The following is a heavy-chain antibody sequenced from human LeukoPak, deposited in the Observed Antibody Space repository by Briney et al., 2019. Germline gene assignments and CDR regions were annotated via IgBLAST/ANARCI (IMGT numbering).Heavy chain of an antibody. CDR3: AKPITLIVVATNRVS. V-gene: IGHV3-23*01. D-gene: IGHD3-22*01. CDR1: GFTFSSYA. CDR2: IDSSVGST. Sequence: GGSLRLSCAASGFTFSSYAMSWVRQAAGKGLEWVSAIDSSVGSTFYADSVKRRSTISRDNPNNHMYMQMNSLRAADKAVYYCAKPITLIVVATNRVSWGQGTMVTVSS. J-gene: IGHJ5*02.